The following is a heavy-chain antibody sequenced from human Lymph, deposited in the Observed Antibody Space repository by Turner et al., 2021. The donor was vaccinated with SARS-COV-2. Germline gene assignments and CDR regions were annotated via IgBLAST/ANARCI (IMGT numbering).Heavy chain of an antibody. Sequence: EVQLVESGGGLVKPGGHLRLSCAASGFTFSSYSMNWVRKAPGKGLEWVSSITFTSSYIYYADSVKGRFTISRDNAKNSLYLQMNSLRAEDTAVYYCARGPPDFPYYFDYWGQGTLVTVSS. J-gene: IGHJ4*02. CDR3: ARGPPDFPYYFDY. V-gene: IGHV3-21*01. CDR2: ITFTSSYI. D-gene: IGHD2-21*02. CDR1: GFTFSSYS.